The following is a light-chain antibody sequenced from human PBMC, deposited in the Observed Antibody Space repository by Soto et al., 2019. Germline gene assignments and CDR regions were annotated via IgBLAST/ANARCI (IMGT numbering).Light chain of an antibody. V-gene: IGLV2-14*01. Sequence: HSALTQPASVSGSPGQSITISCTGTSSDVGGYNYVSWYQQHPGKAPKLMIYDVSNRPSGVSNRFSGSKSGNTASLTISGLQAEDEADYYCSSYTSSSTLGGVVFGGGTKLTVL. J-gene: IGLJ2*01. CDR2: DVS. CDR3: SSYTSSSTLGGVV. CDR1: SSDVGGYNY.